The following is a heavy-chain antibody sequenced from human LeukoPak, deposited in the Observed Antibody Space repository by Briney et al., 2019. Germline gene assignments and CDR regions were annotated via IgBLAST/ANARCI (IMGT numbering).Heavy chain of an antibody. CDR1: GFTFTTYW. CDR3: ARLILRGSSWQHNWFDP. V-gene: IGHV3-7*01. J-gene: IGHJ5*02. CDR2: IKQDGSEK. Sequence: GGSLRLPCVGSGFTFTTYWMSWVRQAPGKGLEWVANIKQDGSEKYYVDSVKGRFTISRDNAKNSLYLQMSSLRAEDTAVYYCARLILRGSSWQHNWFDPWGQGTLVTVSS. D-gene: IGHD6-13*01.